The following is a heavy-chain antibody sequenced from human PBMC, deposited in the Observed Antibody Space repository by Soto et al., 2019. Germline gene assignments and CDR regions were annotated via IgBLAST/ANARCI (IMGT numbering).Heavy chain of an antibody. CDR2: ISGSGDNT. D-gene: IGHD3-22*01. CDR3: AKAGLFYDSSGYYDY. J-gene: IGHJ4*02. CDR1: GFTISSYA. V-gene: IGHV3-23*01. Sequence: EVQLLESGGGLVQPGGSLRLSCAASGFTISSYAMSWVRKAPGKGLEWVSAISGSGDNTYYADYVKGRFTISRDNSKNTLYLQTNSLRAEETAVYHCAKAGLFYDSSGYYDYWGQGTLVTVSS.